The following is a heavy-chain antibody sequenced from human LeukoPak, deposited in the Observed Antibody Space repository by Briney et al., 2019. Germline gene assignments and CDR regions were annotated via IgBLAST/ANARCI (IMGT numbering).Heavy chain of an antibody. CDR1: GFTFGSYW. D-gene: IGHD6-19*01. V-gene: IGHV3-7*01. Sequence: GGSLRLSCAASGFTFGSYWMTWVRQPPGKGLEWVAHIRQDGGEKYYVYSVKGRFTISRDNAKNSLYLQMNSLRAEDTAIYYCARDKPAGIPVASYHDYWGQGILVTVSS. CDR2: IRQDGGEK. CDR3: ARDKPAGIPVASYHDY. J-gene: IGHJ4*02.